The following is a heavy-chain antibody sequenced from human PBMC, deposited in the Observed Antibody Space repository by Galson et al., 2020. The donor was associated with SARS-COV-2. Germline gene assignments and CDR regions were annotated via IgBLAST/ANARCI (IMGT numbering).Heavy chain of an antibody. CDR3: ARHPPRSGTYLYFFDN. CDR1: GFSFSDHY. V-gene: IGHV3-11*06. CDR2: VSTTSSHI. D-gene: IGHD1-26*01. Sequence: GGSLRLSCAASGFSFSDHYLSWIRQAPGKGLEWISYVSTTSSHIDYTDSVKGRFTVSRDNSKNSLYLEMSGLRAEDTAVYYCARHPPRSGTYLYFFDNWGQGTLVTVSS. J-gene: IGHJ4*02.